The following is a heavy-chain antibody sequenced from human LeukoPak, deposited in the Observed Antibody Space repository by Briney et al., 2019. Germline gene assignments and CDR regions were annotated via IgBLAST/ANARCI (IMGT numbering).Heavy chain of an antibody. V-gene: IGHV1-18*04. CDR3: AITTYCSSTSCYWRRFDP. D-gene: IGHD2-2*01. CDR2: ISAYNGNT. CDR1: GYTFTGYY. Sequence: ASVKVSCKASGYTFTGYYMHWARQAPGQGLEWMRWISAYNGNTNYAQKLQGRVTMTTDTSTSTAYMELRSLRSDDTAVYYCAITTYCSSTSCYWRRFDPWGQGTLVTVSS. J-gene: IGHJ5*02.